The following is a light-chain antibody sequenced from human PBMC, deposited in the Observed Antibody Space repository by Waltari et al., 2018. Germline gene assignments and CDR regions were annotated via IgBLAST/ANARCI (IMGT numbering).Light chain of an antibody. CDR3: NSRDSSANIYVV. CDR1: SLRNYY. Sequence: SSELTQDPAVSVALGQTVRITCQGDSLRNYYASWYQQKPGQAPVLVIYGKNNRPSGIPDRFSGSSSGNTASLTITGAQAEDEADYYCNSRDSSANIYVVFGGGTKLTVL. CDR2: GKN. V-gene: IGLV3-19*01. J-gene: IGLJ2*01.